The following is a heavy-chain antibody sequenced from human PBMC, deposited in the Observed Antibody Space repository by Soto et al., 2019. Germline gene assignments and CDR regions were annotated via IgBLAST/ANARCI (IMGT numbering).Heavy chain of an antibody. D-gene: IGHD6-6*01. Sequence: QVQLQESGPGLVKPSGPLSLTCVVPGASISSDIWWSWVRQPPGKGLEWIGEIYYTGSSNYNPSLRSRVTMSVDKSNNQFSLKLSSVTAADTAVYYCARSGKIIAARGFDYWGQGTLVTVSS. CDR2: IYYTGSS. CDR3: ARSGKIIAARGFDY. CDR1: GASISSDIW. V-gene: IGHV4-4*02. J-gene: IGHJ4*02.